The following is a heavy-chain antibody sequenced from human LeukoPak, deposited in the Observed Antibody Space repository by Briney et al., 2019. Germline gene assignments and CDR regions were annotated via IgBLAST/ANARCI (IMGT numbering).Heavy chain of an antibody. CDR3: ARERESVNYYFDY. Sequence: GGSLRLSCAASGVTFSSYGMHWVRQAPGKGLEWVAVIWYDGSNKYYADSVKGRFTISRDNSKNTLYLQMNSLRAEDTAVYYCARERESVNYYFDYWGQGTLVTVSS. D-gene: IGHD1-26*01. CDR1: GVTFSSYG. CDR2: IWYDGSNK. J-gene: IGHJ4*02. V-gene: IGHV3-33*01.